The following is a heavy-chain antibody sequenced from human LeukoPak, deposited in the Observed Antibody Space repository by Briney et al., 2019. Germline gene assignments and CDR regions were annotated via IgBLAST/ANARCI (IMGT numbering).Heavy chain of an antibody. V-gene: IGHV1-18*01. CDR3: ARGLGSNYGSGSYYSRGIFDY. CDR1: GYTFTSYG. Sequence: ASVKVSCKASGYTFTSYGISWVRQAPGQGLEWMGWISAYNGNTNYAQKLQGRVTMTTDTSTSTAYMELRSLRSDDTAVYYCARGLGSNYGSGSYYSRGIFDYWGQGTLVTVSS. D-gene: IGHD3-10*01. J-gene: IGHJ4*02. CDR2: ISAYNGNT.